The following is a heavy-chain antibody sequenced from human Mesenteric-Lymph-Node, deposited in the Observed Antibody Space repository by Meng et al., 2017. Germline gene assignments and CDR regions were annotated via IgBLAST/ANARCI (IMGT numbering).Heavy chain of an antibody. CDR3: ARDWYYYDSSGYYSTWGAFDI. Sequence: GSLRLSCTVSGYSISSGYYWGWIRQPPGKGPELIGSIYHSGSTYYNPSLKSRVTISVDTSKNQFSLKLSSVTAADTAVYYCARDWYYYDSSGYYSTWGAFDICGQGIIV. J-gene: IGHJ3*02. CDR2: IYHSGST. CDR1: GYSISSGYY. V-gene: IGHV4-38-2*02. D-gene: IGHD3-22*01.